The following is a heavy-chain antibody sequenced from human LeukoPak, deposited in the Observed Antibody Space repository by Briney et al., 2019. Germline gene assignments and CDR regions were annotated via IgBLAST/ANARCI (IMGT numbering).Heavy chain of an antibody. CDR1: GFTFSDYY. D-gene: IGHD4-17*01. Sequence: GGSLRLSCAASGFTFSDYYMSWIRQAPGKGLEWVSYISSSGSTIYYADSVKGRFTISRDNAKNSLYLQMNSLRAEDTAVYYCARAFTSENGDYYFDYWGQGTLVTVSS. CDR3: ARAFTSENGDYYFDY. J-gene: IGHJ4*02. CDR2: ISSSGSTI. V-gene: IGHV3-11*01.